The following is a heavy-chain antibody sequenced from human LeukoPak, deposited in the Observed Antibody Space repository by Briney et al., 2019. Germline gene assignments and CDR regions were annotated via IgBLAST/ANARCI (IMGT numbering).Heavy chain of an antibody. J-gene: IGHJ3*02. CDR1: GFTFSDYY. V-gene: IGHV3-11*01. CDR2: ISSSGSTI. Sequence: GGSLRLSCAASGFTFSDYYMSWIRQAPGKGREGGSYISSSGSTIHYADSVKGRFTISRDNAKNSLYLQMNSLRAADTAVYYCARIGVVTKIDAFDIWGQGTMVTVSS. D-gene: IGHD3-22*01. CDR3: ARIGVVTKIDAFDI.